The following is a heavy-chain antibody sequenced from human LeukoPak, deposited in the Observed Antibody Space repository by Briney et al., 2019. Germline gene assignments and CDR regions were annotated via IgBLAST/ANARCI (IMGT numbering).Heavy chain of an antibody. CDR2: IYHSGST. CDR3: ARDEVVADYGSPFGWFDP. J-gene: IGHJ5*02. D-gene: IGHD3-10*01. Sequence: PSETLSLTCTVSGYSISSGYYWGWIRQPPGKGLEWIGSIYHSGSTYYNPSLKSRVTISVDTSKNQFSPKLSSVTAADTAVYYCARDEVVADYGSPFGWFDPWGQGTLVTVSS. CDR1: GYSISSGYY. V-gene: IGHV4-38-2*02.